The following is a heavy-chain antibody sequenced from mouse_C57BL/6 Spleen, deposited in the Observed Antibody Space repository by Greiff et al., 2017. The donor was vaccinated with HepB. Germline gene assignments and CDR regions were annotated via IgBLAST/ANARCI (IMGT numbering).Heavy chain of an antibody. V-gene: IGHV5-15*01. CDR2: ISNLAYSI. CDR1: GFTFSDYG. CDR3: ARELTDWYFDV. J-gene: IGHJ1*03. Sequence: EVKLVESGGGLVQPGGSLKLSCAASGFTFSDYGMAWVRQAPRKGPEWVAFISNLAYSIYYADTVTGRFTISRENAKNTLYLEMSSLRSEDTAMYYCARELTDWYFDVWGTGTTVTVSS. D-gene: IGHD4-1*01.